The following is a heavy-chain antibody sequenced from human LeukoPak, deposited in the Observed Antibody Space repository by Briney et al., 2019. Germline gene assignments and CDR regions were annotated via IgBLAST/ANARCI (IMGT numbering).Heavy chain of an antibody. CDR3: ARDTYCSSNSCGGGDY. CDR2: IYHSGTT. V-gene: IGHV4-38-2*02. D-gene: IGHD2-2*01. CDR1: GYSISSGYY. Sequence: SETLSLTCAVSGYSISSGYYWGWIRQPPGKGLEWIGSIYHSGTTYYDPSLKSRVTISVDMSKNQFSLKLSSVTAADTAVYYCARDTYCSSNSCGGGDYWGQGTLVTVSS. J-gene: IGHJ4*02.